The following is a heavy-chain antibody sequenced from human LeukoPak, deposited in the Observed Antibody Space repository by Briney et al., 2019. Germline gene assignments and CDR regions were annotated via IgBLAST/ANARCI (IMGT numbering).Heavy chain of an antibody. CDR3: ARDVGRTGYGDY. J-gene: IGHJ4*02. V-gene: IGHV3-48*03. Sequence: GGSLRLSCAASGFTFSNYEMNWFRQAPGKGLQWVSDISSSGGTIYYADSVKGRFTISRDNAKNSLYLQMNSLRAEDTAVYYCARDVGRTGYGDYWGQGTLVTVSS. CDR2: ISSSGGTI. CDR1: GFTFSNYE. D-gene: IGHD5-12*01.